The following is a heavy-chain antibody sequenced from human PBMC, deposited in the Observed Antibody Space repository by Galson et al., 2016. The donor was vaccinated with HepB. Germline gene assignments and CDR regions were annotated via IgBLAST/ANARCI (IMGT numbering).Heavy chain of an antibody. CDR2: IYPDDSDT. CDR3: ARDNSASI. J-gene: IGHJ4*02. Sequence: QSGAEVKKPGDSLKISCEGSGYSFSTYWIAWVRQVPGEGLEWMGVIYPDDSDTRYSPSFQGQVTISADRSINTAYLQWSSLKASDTAMYYCARDNSASIWGQGTLVTVSS. V-gene: IGHV5-51*01. D-gene: IGHD3-22*01. CDR1: GYSFSTYW.